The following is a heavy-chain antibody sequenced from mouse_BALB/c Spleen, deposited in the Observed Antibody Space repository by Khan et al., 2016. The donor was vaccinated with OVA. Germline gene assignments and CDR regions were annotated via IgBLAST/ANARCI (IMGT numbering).Heavy chain of an antibody. CDR1: GYTFTSYW. CDR3: ARDRIDY. V-gene: IGHV1-7*01. J-gene: IGHJ2*01. Sequence: VQLQQSGAELAKPGASVKMSCTASGYTFTSYWMHWIKQRPGQGLEWIGYINPTSGYTDYNQKFKDKATLTADKSSSTAYMQLSSLTSDDSAVYYCARDRIDYWGQGTALTVFS. CDR2: INPTSGYT.